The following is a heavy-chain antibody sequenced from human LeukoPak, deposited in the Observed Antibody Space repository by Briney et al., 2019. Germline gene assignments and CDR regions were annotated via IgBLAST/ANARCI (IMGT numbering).Heavy chain of an antibody. CDR3: ARDAGYVGEYVGA. CDR2: ISWNSGSI. Sequence: GGSLRLSCAASGFTFDDYAMHWVRQAPGKGLEWVSGISWNSGSIGYADSVKGRFTISRDNAKNSLYLQMNSLRVEDTALYYCARDAGYVGEYVGAWGQGTLVTVSS. CDR1: GFTFDDYA. V-gene: IGHV3-9*01. J-gene: IGHJ5*02. D-gene: IGHD3-16*01.